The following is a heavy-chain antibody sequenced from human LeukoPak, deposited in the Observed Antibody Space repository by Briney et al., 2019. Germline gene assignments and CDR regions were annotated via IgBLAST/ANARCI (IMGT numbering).Heavy chain of an antibody. D-gene: IGHD2-2*01. CDR2: ISAYNGNT. CDR3: ARVVDCSSTSCPGSYYYYYYYMDV. J-gene: IGHJ6*03. CDR1: GYTFTSYG. Sequence: GASVKVSCKASGYTFTSYGISWVRQAPGQGLEWMGWISAYNGNTNYAQKLQGRVTMTTDTSTSTAYMELSSLRSEDTAVYYCARVVDCSSTSCPGSYYYYYYYMDVWGKGTTVTVSS. V-gene: IGHV1-18*01.